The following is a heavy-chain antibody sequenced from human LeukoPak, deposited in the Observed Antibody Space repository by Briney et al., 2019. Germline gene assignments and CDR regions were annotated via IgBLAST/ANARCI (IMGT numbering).Heavy chain of an antibody. D-gene: IGHD3-22*01. Sequence: SETLSLTCTVSGGSISSSSYYWGWIRQPPGKGLEWIGSIYYSGSTYYNPSLKSRVTISVDTSKNQFSLKLSSVTAADTAVYYCARGGTYYYDSSEPWGQGTLVTVSS. J-gene: IGHJ5*02. V-gene: IGHV4-39*07. CDR2: IYYSGST. CDR3: ARGGTYYYDSSEP. CDR1: GGSISSSSYY.